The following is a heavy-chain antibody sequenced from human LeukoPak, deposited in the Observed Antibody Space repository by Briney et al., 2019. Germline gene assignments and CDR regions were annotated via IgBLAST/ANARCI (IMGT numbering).Heavy chain of an antibody. CDR2: MYSGGST. D-gene: IGHD4-11*01. CDR3: ARSYSNHLFGMDV. CDR1: GFTVSSYY. Sequence: GGSLRLSCAASGFTVSSYYMTWVRQAPGKGLEWVSVMYSGGSTYYADSVKGRVAISGDNSQNTVFLQMNSVRVEDTAVYYCARSYSNHLFGMDVWGQGTAVTVSS. J-gene: IGHJ6*02. V-gene: IGHV3-66*01.